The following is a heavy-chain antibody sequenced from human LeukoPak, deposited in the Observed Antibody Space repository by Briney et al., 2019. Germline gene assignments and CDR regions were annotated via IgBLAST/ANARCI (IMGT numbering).Heavy chain of an antibody. Sequence: SVKVSCKASGGTFSSYAISWVRQAPGQGLEWMGGIIPIFGTANYAQKFQGRVTITADESTSTAYMELSSLRSEDTAVYYCASTRSGGIAGTGNWFDPWGRGTLVTVSS. D-gene: IGHD6-13*01. J-gene: IGHJ5*02. CDR3: ASTRSGGIAGTGNWFDP. V-gene: IGHV1-69*01. CDR1: GGTFSSYA. CDR2: IIPIFGTA.